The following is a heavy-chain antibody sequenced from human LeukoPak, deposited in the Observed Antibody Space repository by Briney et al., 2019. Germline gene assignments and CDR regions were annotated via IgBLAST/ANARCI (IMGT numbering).Heavy chain of an antibody. D-gene: IGHD6-19*01. V-gene: IGHV3-30-3*01. J-gene: IGHJ3*02. CDR3: AREGVAEAPDAFDI. CDR1: GFTFSSYA. CDR2: ISYDGSNK. Sequence: GGSLRLSCAASGFTFSSYAMHWVRQAPGKGLEWVAVISYDGSNKYYADSAKGRFTISRDNSKNTLYLQMNSLRAEDTAVYYCAREGVAEAPDAFDIWGQGTMVTVSS.